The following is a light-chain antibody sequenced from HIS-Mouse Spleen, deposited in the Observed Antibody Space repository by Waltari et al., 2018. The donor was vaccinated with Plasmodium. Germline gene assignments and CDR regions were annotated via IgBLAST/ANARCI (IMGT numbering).Light chain of an antibody. CDR3: QQYNNWSFT. CDR2: GAS. J-gene: IGKJ3*01. CDR1: QSVSSN. Sequence: IVMTQSPATLSVSPGDSATPPGRASQSVSSNLAWYQQKPGQAPRLLSYGASTRATGIPARFSGSGSGTEFTLTISSLQSEDFAVYYCQQYNNWSFTFGPGTKVDIK. V-gene: IGKV3-15*01.